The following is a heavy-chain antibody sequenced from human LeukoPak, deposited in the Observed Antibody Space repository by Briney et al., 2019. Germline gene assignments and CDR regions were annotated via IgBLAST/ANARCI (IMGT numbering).Heavy chain of an antibody. CDR1: GCTFTGYY. J-gene: IGHJ6*02. CDR2: INPNSGGT. Sequence: GASVKVSCKASGCTFTGYYMHWVRQAPGQGLEWMGWINPNSGGTNYAQKFQGRVTMTRDTSISTAYMELSRLRSDDTAVYYCARDLVLYYYGMDVWGQGTTVTVSS. V-gene: IGHV1-2*02. CDR3: ARDLVLYYYGMDV.